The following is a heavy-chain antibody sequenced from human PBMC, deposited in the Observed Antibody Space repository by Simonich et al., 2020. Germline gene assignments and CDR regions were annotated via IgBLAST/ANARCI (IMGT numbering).Heavy chain of an antibody. CDR1: GYTFTGYY. J-gene: IGHJ6*03. CDR3: ARDRAARYYYYYYMDV. CDR2: NNPNSGGT. V-gene: IGHV1-2*02. D-gene: IGHD6-6*01. Sequence: QVQLVQSGAEVKKPGASVKVSCKASGYTFTGYYMHWVRQAPGQGLGWMGWNNPNSGGTNYAQKFQGRVTMTRDTSISTAYMELSRLRSDDTAVYYCARDRAARYYYYYYMDVWGKGTTVTVSS.